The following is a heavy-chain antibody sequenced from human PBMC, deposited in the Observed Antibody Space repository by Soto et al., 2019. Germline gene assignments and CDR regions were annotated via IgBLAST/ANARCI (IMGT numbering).Heavy chain of an antibody. CDR3: ARAVLPSVVGAVDY. D-gene: IGHD1-26*01. CDR1: GFTFSSYN. J-gene: IGHJ4*02. V-gene: IGHV3-21*02. CDR2: ISYSSTYI. Sequence: EVQLVDSGGGLVKPGGSLRLSCAASGFTFSSYNMNWVRQAPGKGLEWVSYISYSSTYIYYADSVQGRFTISRDNAKNSLYLQMNSLRADDTAVYYCARAVLPSVVGAVDYWGQGTLVTVSS.